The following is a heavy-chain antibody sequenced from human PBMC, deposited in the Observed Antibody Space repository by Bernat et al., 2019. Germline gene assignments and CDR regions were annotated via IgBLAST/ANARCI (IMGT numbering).Heavy chain of an antibody. CDR1: GFTFSSYA. D-gene: IGHD6-19*01. CDR2: ISYDGSNK. CDR3: TKDFYSNGHRGVFHY. Sequence: QVQLVESGGGVVQPGRSLRLSCAASGFTFSSYALHWVRQAPGKGLEWVAVISYDGSNKYYADSVKGRFTISRDNAKNSLYLQMNGLRAEDTALYYCTKDFYSNGHRGVFHYWGQGTLVTVSS. V-gene: IGHV3-30-3*01. J-gene: IGHJ4*02.